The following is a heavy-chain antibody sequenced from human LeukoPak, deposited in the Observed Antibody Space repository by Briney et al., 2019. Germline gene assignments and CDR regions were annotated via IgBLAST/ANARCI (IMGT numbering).Heavy chain of an antibody. Sequence: SETLSLTCTVSGGSISSYYWSWIRQPPGKGLEWIGYIYYSGSTNYNPSLKSRVTISVDTSKNQFSLKLSSVTAADTAVYYCARKKSGGDWVFGYWGQGTLVTVSS. CDR3: ARKKSGGDWVFGY. J-gene: IGHJ4*02. V-gene: IGHV4-59*01. CDR1: GGSISSYY. D-gene: IGHD2-21*02. CDR2: IYYSGST.